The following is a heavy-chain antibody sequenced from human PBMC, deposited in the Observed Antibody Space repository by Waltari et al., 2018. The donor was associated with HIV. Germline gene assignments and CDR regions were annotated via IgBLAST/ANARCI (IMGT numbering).Heavy chain of an antibody. CDR3: ARDPRALIIVTTFSYGVDV. V-gene: IGHV3-30*07. CDR1: GFTFRSYA. D-gene: IGHD3-22*01. J-gene: IGHJ6*02. Sequence: QVQLVESGGGVVQPGRYLRLSCAASGFTFRSYAMHWLRQAPGKGLEWVAVISYDGNNIEYADSVKGRFTISRDNSKNTLYLQMNSLRAEDTALYYCARDPRALIIVTTFSYGVDVWGQGTAVTVSS. CDR2: ISYDGNNI.